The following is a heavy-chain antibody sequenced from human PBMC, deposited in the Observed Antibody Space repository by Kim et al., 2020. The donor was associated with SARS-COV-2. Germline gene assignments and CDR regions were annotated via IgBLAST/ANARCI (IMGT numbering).Heavy chain of an antibody. CDR3: AREGYCSGGRCYRPTDYSYSGMDV. V-gene: IGHV1-18*04. J-gene: IGHJ6*02. Sequence: ASVKVSCKASGYTFNNYGINWVRQAPGQGLEWMGWISGYNDNINYSQKFQGRVTMTADTSTTTAYMELRSLRSDDTAVYYCAREGYCSGGRCYRPTDYSYSGMDVWGQGTTVTVSS. CDR2: ISGYNDNI. D-gene: IGHD2-15*01. CDR1: GYTFNNYG.